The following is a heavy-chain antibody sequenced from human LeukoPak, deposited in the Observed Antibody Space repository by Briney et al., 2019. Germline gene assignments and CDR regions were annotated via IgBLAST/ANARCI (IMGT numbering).Heavy chain of an antibody. CDR3: ASTKVGKRYYYYGMDV. V-gene: IGHV4-4*07. CDR1: GGSISSYY. Sequence: SETLSLTCTVSGGSISSYYWSWIRQPAGKGLEWIGRIYTSGSTNYNPSLKSRVTMSVDTSKNQFSLKLSSVTAADTAVYYCASTKVGKRYYYYGMDVWGQGTTVTVSS. D-gene: IGHD1-1*01. J-gene: IGHJ6*02. CDR2: IYTSGST.